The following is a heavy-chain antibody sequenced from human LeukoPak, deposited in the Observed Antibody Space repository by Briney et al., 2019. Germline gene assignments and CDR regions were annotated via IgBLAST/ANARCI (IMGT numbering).Heavy chain of an antibody. J-gene: IGHJ5*02. Sequence: SETLSLTCAVYGGSFSGYYWSWIRQPPGKGLEWIGYIYYSGSTYYNPSLKSRVTISVDTSKNQFSLNLSSVTAADTAVYYCAREFLVRGDNWFDPWGQGTLVTVSS. D-gene: IGHD3-10*01. CDR2: IYYSGST. CDR3: AREFLVRGDNWFDP. CDR1: GGSFSGYY. V-gene: IGHV4-34*09.